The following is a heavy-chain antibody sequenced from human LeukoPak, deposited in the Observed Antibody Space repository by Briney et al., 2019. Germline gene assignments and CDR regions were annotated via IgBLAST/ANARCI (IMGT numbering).Heavy chain of an antibody. CDR2: IYYSGST. V-gene: IGHV4-59*01. CDR1: GGSISSYY. CDR3: ARDRDGYDPYYFDY. J-gene: IGHJ4*02. Sequence: SETLSLTCTVSGGSISSYYWSWIRQPPGKGLEWIGYIYYSGSTNYNPSLKSRVTISVDTSKNQFSLKLSSVTAADTAVYYCARDRDGYDPYYFDYWGQGTLVTVSS. D-gene: IGHD5-24*01.